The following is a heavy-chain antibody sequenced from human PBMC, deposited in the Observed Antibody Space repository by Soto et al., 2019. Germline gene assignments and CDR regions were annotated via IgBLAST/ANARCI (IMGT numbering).Heavy chain of an antibody. J-gene: IGHJ4*02. CDR1: GYSFTSYW. CDR3: AHRRHALDYADFDY. V-gene: IGHV5-10-1*01. D-gene: IGHD4-17*01. CDR2: IGPSDSYT. Sequence: PGESLKISCKGSGYSFTSYWISWVRQMPGKGLEWMGRIGPSDSYTNYSPSFQGRVTISADKSISTAYLQWSSLKASDTATYYCAHRRHALDYADFDYWGQGTLVTVSS.